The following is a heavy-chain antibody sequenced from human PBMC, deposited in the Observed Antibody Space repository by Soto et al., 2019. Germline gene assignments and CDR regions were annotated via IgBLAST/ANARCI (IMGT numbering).Heavy chain of an antibody. J-gene: IGHJ4*02. CDR3: ARHRYAGRSWYQGGRDY. CDR2: IYYSGST. Sequence: SETLSLTCTVSGGSISSSSYYWGWIRQPPGKGLEWIGSIYYSGSTYYNPSLKTRVTISVDTSKNQFSLKLSSVTAADTAVYYCARHRYAGRSWYQGGRDYWGQGTLVTVSS. D-gene: IGHD6-13*01. CDR1: GGSISSSSYY. V-gene: IGHV4-39*01.